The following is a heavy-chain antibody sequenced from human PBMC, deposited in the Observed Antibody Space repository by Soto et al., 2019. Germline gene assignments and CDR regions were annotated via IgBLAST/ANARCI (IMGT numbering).Heavy chain of an antibody. D-gene: IGHD5-18*01. V-gene: IGHV2-70*04. CDR3: ARSPLVDTAMVTAPYYFVY. CDR2: IDWDDDK. CDR1: GFSLSTSGMR. Sequence: FGPTLVNPTQTLTLTCTFSGFSLSTSGMRVSWIRQPPGKALEWLARIDWDDDKFYSTSLKTRLIISKDTSKNQVVLTMTNMDLVDTATYYCARSPLVDTAMVTAPYYFVYWGQGTLVTVS. J-gene: IGHJ4*02.